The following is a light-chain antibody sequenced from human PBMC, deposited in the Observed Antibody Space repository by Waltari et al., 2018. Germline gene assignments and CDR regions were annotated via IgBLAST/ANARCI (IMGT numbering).Light chain of an antibody. V-gene: IGKV1-39*01. CDR1: QSIDKF. CDR2: APS. J-gene: IGKJ1*01. Sequence: DIQMTQSPSSLSASVGDRVTITCRPSQSIDKFLNWYQKKPGKAPDLLIYAPSTLQTGVPSRFSGSGSGTDFTLTITSLHPEDFATYYCQPTYTSLAWTFGQGTKVEIK. CDR3: QPTYTSLAWT.